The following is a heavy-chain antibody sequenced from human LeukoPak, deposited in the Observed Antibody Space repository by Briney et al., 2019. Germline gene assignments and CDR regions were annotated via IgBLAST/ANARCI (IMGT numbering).Heavy chain of an antibody. CDR1: GFIVSNNY. Sequence: GGSLRLSCAASGFIVSNNYMSWVRQAPGKGLEWVSVIYNDGSTYYADSVKGRFTISRDNSKNTLYLQMNSLRAEDTAVYYCARDPAWLYLHNWGQGTLVTVSS. J-gene: IGHJ1*01. D-gene: IGHD3-22*01. CDR3: ARDPAWLYLHN. CDR2: IYNDGST. V-gene: IGHV3-53*01.